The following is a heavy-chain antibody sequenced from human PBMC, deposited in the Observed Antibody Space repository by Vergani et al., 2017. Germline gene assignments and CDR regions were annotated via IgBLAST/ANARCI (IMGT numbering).Heavy chain of an antibody. D-gene: IGHD3-9*01. Sequence: QVQLQESGPGLVKPSETLSLTCGVSGYSISSGYYWGWVRQSPEKGLEWIGYISHSGTTNYNPSLESRVTISEDTSKNQLSLRMTSVTAADTAVYYCARGMYRDEASTGYRLEGMDIWGQGTTVTISS. V-gene: IGHV4-38-2*01. CDR2: ISHSGTT. CDR3: ARGMYRDEASTGYRLEGMDI. CDR1: GYSISSGYY. J-gene: IGHJ6*02.